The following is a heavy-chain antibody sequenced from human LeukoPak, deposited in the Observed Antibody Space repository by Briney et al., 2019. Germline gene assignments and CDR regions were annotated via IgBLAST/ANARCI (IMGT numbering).Heavy chain of an antibody. CDR2: ISSSNRTI. D-gene: IGHD3-22*01. Sequence: PGGSLTLSCAASGFTFSIYSMNWVRQAPGKGLEWVSCISSSNRTIDYADSVKGRFTISRDNGKHSLYLQMNSLRAEDTAVYYCATTYYYDSSGFDYWGQGTLVTVSS. J-gene: IGHJ4*02. CDR1: GFTFSIYS. V-gene: IGHV3-48*04. CDR3: ATTYYYDSSGFDY.